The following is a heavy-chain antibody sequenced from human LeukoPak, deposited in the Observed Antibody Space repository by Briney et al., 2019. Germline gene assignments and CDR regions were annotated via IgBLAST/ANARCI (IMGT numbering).Heavy chain of an antibody. Sequence: GGSLRLSCAASGFIFSNYGMHWVRQAPGKGLEWVAVIAYDGSNKYYADSVKGRFTVSRDNSKNTLYLQMNSLRVEDTAVYYCAKVPMDAGWLVLDYWGQGTLVTVSS. D-gene: IGHD6-19*01. CDR3: AKVPMDAGWLVLDY. CDR2: IAYDGSNK. CDR1: GFIFSNYG. J-gene: IGHJ4*02. V-gene: IGHV3-30*18.